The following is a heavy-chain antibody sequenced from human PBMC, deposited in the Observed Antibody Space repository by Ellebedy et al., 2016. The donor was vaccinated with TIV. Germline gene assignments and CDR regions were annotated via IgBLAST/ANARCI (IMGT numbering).Heavy chain of an antibody. V-gene: IGHV4-34*01. Sequence: GSLRLSCAAFGGSLSGYYWSWVRQPPGGGLEWIGEMNQSGNTNYNPSLKSRVTITVETSKNHFSLRLSSVTAADTAVYYCAEGRSGWYYFDYWGQGTLVTVSS. CDR3: AEGRSGWYYFDY. J-gene: IGHJ4*02. CDR1: GGSLSGYY. CDR2: MNQSGNT. D-gene: IGHD6-19*01.